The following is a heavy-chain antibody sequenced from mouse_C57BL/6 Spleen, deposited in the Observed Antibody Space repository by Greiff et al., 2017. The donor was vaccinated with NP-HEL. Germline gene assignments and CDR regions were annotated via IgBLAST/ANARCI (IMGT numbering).Heavy chain of an antibody. D-gene: IGHD1-1*01. CDR2: IDPETGGT. CDR1: GYTFTDYE. V-gene: IGHV1-15*01. CDR3: ANSYYNGSSYQYSY. J-gene: IGHJ3*01. Sequence: QVQLKQSGAELVRPGASVTLSCKASGYTFTDYEMHWVKQTPVHGLEWIGGIDPETGGTAYNQKFKGKAILTADKSSSTAYMKRRSLTSEDSAVYYCANSYYNGSSYQYSYWGTGTLVTVSA.